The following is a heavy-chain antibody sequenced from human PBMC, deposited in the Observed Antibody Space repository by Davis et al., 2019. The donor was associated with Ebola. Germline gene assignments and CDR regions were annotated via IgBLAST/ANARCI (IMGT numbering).Heavy chain of an antibody. CDR3: ARAYSSSSQFHFDY. D-gene: IGHD6-6*01. CDR2: IYYSGST. V-gene: IGHV4-59*01. CDR1: GGSFRGYY. Sequence: MPSETLSLTCAVYGGSFRGYYWSWIRQPPGKGLEWIGYIYYSGSTNYNPSLKSRVTISVDTSKNQFSLKLSSVTAADTAVYYCARAYSSSSQFHFDYWGQGTLVTVSS. J-gene: IGHJ4*02.